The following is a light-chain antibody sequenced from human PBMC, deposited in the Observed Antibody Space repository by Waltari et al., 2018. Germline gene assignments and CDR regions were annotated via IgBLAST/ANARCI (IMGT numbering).Light chain of an antibody. CDR1: TLSRQY. J-gene: IGLJ3*02. V-gene: IGLV3-25*03. CDR2: KDK. CDR3: QSSDTSGSYAV. Sequence: SPELTQPPSVSESPGQTARITCSGETLSRQYAFWYQQKAGQAPVLVIYKDKERPSGIPERYSGASSGTTVTLTISGVQAEDEADYYCQSSDTSGSYAVFGGGTRLTVV.